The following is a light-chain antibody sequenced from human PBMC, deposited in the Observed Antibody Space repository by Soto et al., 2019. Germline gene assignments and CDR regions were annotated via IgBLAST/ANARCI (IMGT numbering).Light chain of an antibody. V-gene: IGKV3-11*01. CDR1: ESVTNY. CDR2: DVS. Sequence: EIVLTQSPATLALSPGERGTLSCRASESVTNYLAWYQQKPGQAPRLLVYDVSNRATGIPARFSGGGSGTDFTLTISNLEPEDFAFYYCQQRSDWPWTFGQGTKVDIK. J-gene: IGKJ1*01. CDR3: QQRSDWPWT.